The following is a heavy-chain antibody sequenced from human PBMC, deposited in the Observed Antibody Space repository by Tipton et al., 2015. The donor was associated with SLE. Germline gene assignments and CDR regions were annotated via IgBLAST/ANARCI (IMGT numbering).Heavy chain of an antibody. D-gene: IGHD3-16*01. CDR3: ARMEGMITYGGIAGL. Sequence: GLVKPSETLSLTCAVSGYSISSGYYWSWIRQPPGKGLEWIGEVNHIGTIYYNASLKSRVTISIDTSKSHFSLKLTSVTAADTAVYYCARMEGMITYGGIAGLWGQGTVVTVSS. V-gene: IGHV4-38-2*01. CDR2: VNHIGTI. CDR1: GYSISSGYY. J-gene: IGHJ4*02.